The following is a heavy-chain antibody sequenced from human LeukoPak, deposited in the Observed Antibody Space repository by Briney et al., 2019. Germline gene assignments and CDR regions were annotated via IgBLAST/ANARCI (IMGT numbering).Heavy chain of an antibody. J-gene: IGHJ4*02. CDR3: ARVYSSAFDH. CDR2: ISAFNGNT. Sequence: ASMKVSCKASGYTFTSYDIVCVRQAPGQGLEWMGWISAFNGNTNNAQKVQGRVTMTTDTSTSTAYMELRSLTSDDTAMYYCARVYSSAFDHWGQGTLVTVTS. CDR1: GYTFTSYD. V-gene: IGHV1-18*01. D-gene: IGHD3-10*01.